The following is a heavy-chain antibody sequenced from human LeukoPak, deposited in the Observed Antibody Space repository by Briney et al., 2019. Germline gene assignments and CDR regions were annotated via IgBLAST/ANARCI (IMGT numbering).Heavy chain of an antibody. J-gene: IGHJ4*02. D-gene: IGHD3-3*01. Sequence: GGSLRLSCAASGFTFSSYWMHWVRQAPGKGLVWVSRINGDGSGTSYADSVKGRFTVSRDNAKSTLYLQMNSLRAEDMAVYYCASFFPATYDNWGQGTLVTVSS. CDR2: INGDGSGT. CDR1: GFTFSSYW. CDR3: ASFFPATYDN. V-gene: IGHV3-74*01.